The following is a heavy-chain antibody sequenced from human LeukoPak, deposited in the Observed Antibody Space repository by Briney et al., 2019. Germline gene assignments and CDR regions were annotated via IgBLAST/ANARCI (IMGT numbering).Heavy chain of an antibody. J-gene: IGHJ4*02. CDR3: ARDLDGGSSLAY. Sequence: SVKVSCKSSGVTFTTDSISWVRQAPGQGLEWMGGIIPIFGTTNYAQKFQDRVTITTDESMTTAYMELSSLRSEDTAIYYCARDLDGGSSLAYWGQGTLVTDSS. CDR2: IIPIFGTT. V-gene: IGHV1-69*05. D-gene: IGHD1-26*01. CDR1: GVTFTTDS.